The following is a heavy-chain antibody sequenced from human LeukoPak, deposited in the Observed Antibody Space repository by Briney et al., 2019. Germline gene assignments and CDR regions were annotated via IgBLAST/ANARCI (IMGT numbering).Heavy chain of an antibody. V-gene: IGHV5-51*01. J-gene: IGHJ4*02. Sequence: GESLKISCKGSGYSFTSYWIGWVRQMPGKGLEWMGIIYPGDSDTRYSPSFQGQVTISADKSISTAYLQWSSLKASDTAMYYCARLKDKVYSGYDFYFDYWGQGTLVTVSS. D-gene: IGHD5-12*01. CDR1: GYSFTSYW. CDR3: ARLKDKVYSGYDFYFDY. CDR2: IYPGDSDT.